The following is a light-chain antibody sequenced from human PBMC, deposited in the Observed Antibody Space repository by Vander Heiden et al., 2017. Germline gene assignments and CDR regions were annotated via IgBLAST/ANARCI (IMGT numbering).Light chain of an antibody. J-gene: IGKJ2*01. CDR2: GAS. V-gene: IGKV3-15*01. Sequence: EIVMTQSPATLSVSPGERATLSCRPSQSVSSNLAWYQQKPGQAPRLLIYGASTRATGIPASFSGSGSGTEFTLTISSLQSEDFAVYYCQQYNNWPMYTFGQGTKLEIK. CDR1: QSVSSN. CDR3: QQYNNWPMYT.